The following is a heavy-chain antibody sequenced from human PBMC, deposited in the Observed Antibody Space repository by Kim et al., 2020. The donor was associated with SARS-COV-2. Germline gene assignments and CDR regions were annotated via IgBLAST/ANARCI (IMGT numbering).Heavy chain of an antibody. V-gene: IGHV3-23*01. CDR2: ISGSGGST. Sequence: GGSLRLSCAASGFTFSSYAMSWVRQAPGKGLEWVSAISGSGGSTYYADSVKGRFTISRDNSKNTLYLQMNSLRAEDTAVYYCAKVSVGIVGATAARDDYWGQGTLVTVSS. J-gene: IGHJ4*02. CDR3: AKVSVGIVGATAARDDY. CDR1: GFTFSSYA. D-gene: IGHD1-26*01.